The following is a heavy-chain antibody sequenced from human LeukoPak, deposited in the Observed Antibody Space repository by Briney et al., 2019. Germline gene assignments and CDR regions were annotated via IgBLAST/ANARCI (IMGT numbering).Heavy chain of an antibody. CDR2: IYSGGST. D-gene: IGHD3-10*01. CDR1: GFTVSSNY. Sequence: GGSLRLSCAASGFTVSSNYMSWVRQAPGKGLEWASVIYSGGSTYYADSVKGRFTISRDNSKNTLYLQMNSLRAEDTAVYYCAKDRVTMVRGVIVGDENYYYYGMDVWGQGTTVTVSS. V-gene: IGHV3-53*05. J-gene: IGHJ6*02. CDR3: AKDRVTMVRGVIVGDENYYYYGMDV.